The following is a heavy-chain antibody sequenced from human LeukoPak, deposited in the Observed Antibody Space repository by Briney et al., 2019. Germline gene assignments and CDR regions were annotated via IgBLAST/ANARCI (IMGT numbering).Heavy chain of an antibody. D-gene: IGHD3-22*01. Sequence: SVKVSCKASRGTFSSYAISWVRQAPGQGLEWMGGIIPIFGTANYAQKFQGRVTITTDESTSTAYMELSSLRSEDTAVYYCARDRSEQYFDGSGYSDYWGQGTLVTVSS. CDR1: RGTFSSYA. CDR2: IIPIFGTA. CDR3: ARDRSEQYFDGSGYSDY. J-gene: IGHJ4*02. V-gene: IGHV1-69*05.